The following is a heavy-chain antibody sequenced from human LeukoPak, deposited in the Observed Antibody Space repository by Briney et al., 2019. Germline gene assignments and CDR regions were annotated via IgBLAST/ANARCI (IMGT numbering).Heavy chain of an antibody. Sequence: GGSLRLSCAASGFTFSSYAMSWVRQAPARGLEWVSSLRGDGDTFYADSVKGRFTISRDNSKNTLYLQMNSLRAEDTAVYYCAKDFPYYGSGSYNWFDSWGQGTLVTVSS. D-gene: IGHD3-10*01. V-gene: IGHV3-23*01. J-gene: IGHJ5*01. CDR2: LRGDGDT. CDR1: GFTFSSYA. CDR3: AKDFPYYGSGSYNWFDS.